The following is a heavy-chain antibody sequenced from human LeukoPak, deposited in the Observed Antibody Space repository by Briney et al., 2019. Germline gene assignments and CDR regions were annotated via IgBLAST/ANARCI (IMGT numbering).Heavy chain of an antibody. J-gene: IGHJ4*02. V-gene: IGHV4-59*01. Sequence: NPSETLSLTCTVPGGSISSYYWSWIRQPPGKGLEWIGYIYYSGSTNYNPSLKSRVTISVDTSKNQFSLKLSSVTAADTAVYYCAGGYSSSWGLFDYWGQGTLVTVSS. CDR3: AGGYSSSWGLFDY. D-gene: IGHD6-13*01. CDR2: IYYSGST. CDR1: GGSISSYY.